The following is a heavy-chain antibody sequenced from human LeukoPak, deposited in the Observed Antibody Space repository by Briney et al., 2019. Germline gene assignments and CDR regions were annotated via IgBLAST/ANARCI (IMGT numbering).Heavy chain of an antibody. D-gene: IGHD1-26*01. V-gene: IGHV3-23*01. CDR2: ISGSGGST. CDR3: AKDRAKGANPPYFDY. CDR1: GFTFSSYA. Sequence: GGSLRLSCAASGFTFSSYAMSWVRQAPGKGLEWVSAISGSGGSTYYADSVKGRFTISRDNSKNTLYLQMISLRAEDTAVYYCAKDRAKGANPPYFDYWGQGTLVTVSS. J-gene: IGHJ4*02.